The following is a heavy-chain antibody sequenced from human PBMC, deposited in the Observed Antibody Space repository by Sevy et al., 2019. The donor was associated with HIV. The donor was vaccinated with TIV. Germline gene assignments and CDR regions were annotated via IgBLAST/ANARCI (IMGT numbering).Heavy chain of an antibody. CDR1: GFTFTTHD. J-gene: IGHJ1*01. D-gene: IGHD3-22*01. CDR3: VRRSGYYYPWPNFQH. CDR2: IGIAGDT. Sequence: GGSLRLSCAASGFTFTTHDMHWVRQPIGKGLEWVSAIGIAGDTYYPASVKGRFTISREDAKTSLYLQMNSLRAGDTAVYYCVRRSGYYYPWPNFQHWGQGTVVTVSS. V-gene: IGHV3-13*01.